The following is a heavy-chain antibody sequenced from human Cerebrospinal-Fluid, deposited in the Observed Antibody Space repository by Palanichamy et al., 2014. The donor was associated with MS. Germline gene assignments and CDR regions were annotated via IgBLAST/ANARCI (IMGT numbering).Heavy chain of an antibody. V-gene: IGHV4-59*01. CDR2: IYYSGST. J-gene: IGHJ4*02. CDR3: ARVRSGWYYFDY. Sequence: VQLQESGPRTGEAFGDPVLTCTVSGGSISSYYWSWIRQPPGKGLEWIGYIYYSGSTNYNPSLKSRVTISVDTSKNQFSLKLSSVTAADTAFYYCARVRSGWYYFDYWGQGTLLTVSS. CDR1: GGSISSYY. D-gene: IGHD6-19*01.